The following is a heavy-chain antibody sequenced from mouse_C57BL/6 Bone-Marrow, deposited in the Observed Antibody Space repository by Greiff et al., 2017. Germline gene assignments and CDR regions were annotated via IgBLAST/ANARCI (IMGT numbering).Heavy chain of an antibody. CDR1: GYTFTSYW. J-gene: IGHJ1*03. CDR3: ARPYYSNYWYFDV. V-gene: IGHV1-55*01. Sequence: QVKLQQPGAELVKPGASVKMSCTASGYTFTSYWITWVKQRPGQGLEWIGEIYPGSGSTNYNEKFKSKATLTVDTSSSTAYMQLSSLTSEDSAVYYCARPYYSNYWYFDVWGTGTTVTVSS. D-gene: IGHD2-5*01. CDR2: IYPGSGST.